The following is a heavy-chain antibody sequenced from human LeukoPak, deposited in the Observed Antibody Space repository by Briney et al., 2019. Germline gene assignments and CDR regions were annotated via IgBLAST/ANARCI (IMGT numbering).Heavy chain of an antibody. CDR1: GFTFSTYN. J-gene: IGHJ4*02. CDR3: ASLYGDATSLDF. D-gene: IGHD4-17*01. V-gene: IGHV3-21*01. Sequence: PGGSLRLSCAASGFTFSTYNMNWVLQAPGKGLEWVSSITSGSNYIYYAHSVKGRFTTSRDNAKKSLYLQMDSLRAEDTAVYYCASLYGDATSLDFWGQGTLVTVSS. CDR2: ITSGSNYI.